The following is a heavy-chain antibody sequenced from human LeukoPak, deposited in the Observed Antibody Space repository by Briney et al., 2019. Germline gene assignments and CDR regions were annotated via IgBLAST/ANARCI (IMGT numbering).Heavy chain of an antibody. CDR2: INHSGST. D-gene: IGHD3-3*01. CDR3: AGGALRFLEWLLSPPFDY. CDR1: GGSFSGYY. Sequence: SETLSLSCAVYGGSFSGYYWSWIRQPPGKGLEWIGEINHSGSTNYNPSLKSRVTISVDTSKNQFSLKLSSVTAADTAVYYCAGGALRFLEWLLSPPFDYWGQGTLVTVSS. J-gene: IGHJ4*02. V-gene: IGHV4-34*01.